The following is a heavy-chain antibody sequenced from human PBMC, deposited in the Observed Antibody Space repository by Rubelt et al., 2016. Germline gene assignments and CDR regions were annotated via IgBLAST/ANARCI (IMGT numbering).Heavy chain of an antibody. V-gene: IGHV1-3*01. J-gene: IGHJ4*02. D-gene: IGHD2-15*01. CDR1: GYTFTSYA. CDR3: ARGYCSGGSCYYFDY. CDR2: INAGHGNT. Sequence: QVQLVQSGAEVKKPGASVKVSCKASGYTFTSYAMHWVRPAPGQRLEWMGWINAGHGNTKYSQKFQGRVTITRDTSASTAYMELSSLRSEDTAVYYCARGYCSGGSCYYFDYWGQGTLVTVSS.